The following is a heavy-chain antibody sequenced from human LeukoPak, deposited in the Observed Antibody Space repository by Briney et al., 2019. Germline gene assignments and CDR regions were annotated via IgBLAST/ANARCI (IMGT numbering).Heavy chain of an antibody. CDR1: GFTFSSYS. CDR3: ASPYSSRWYELCY. J-gene: IGHJ4*02. CDR2: ISSSRSYI. Sequence: PGGSLRLSCAASGFTFSSYSMNWVRQAPGKGLEWVSSISSSRSYIYYADSVKGRFTISRDNAKNSLYLQMNSLRAEDTAVYYCASPYSSRWYELCYWGQGTLVTVSS. D-gene: IGHD6-13*01. V-gene: IGHV3-21*01.